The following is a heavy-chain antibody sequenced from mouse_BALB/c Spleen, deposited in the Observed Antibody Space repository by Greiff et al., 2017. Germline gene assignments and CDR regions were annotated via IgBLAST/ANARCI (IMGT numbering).Heavy chain of an antibody. CDR1: GFTFSSFG. V-gene: IGHV5-17*02. Sequence: EVHLVESGGGLVQPGGSRKLSCAASGFTFSSFGMHWVRQAPEKGLEWVAYISSGSSTIYYADTVKGRFTISRDNPKNTLFLQMTSLRSEDTAMYYCAAGGYGNYGAYWGQGTLVTVSA. D-gene: IGHD2-1*01. CDR3: AAGGYGNYGAY. J-gene: IGHJ3*01. CDR2: ISSGSSTI.